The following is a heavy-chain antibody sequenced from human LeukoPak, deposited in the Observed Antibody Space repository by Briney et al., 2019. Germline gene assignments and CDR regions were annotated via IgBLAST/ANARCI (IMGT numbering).Heavy chain of an antibody. CDR2: ISYDGSNK. J-gene: IGHJ1*01. CDR1: GFAFSSYG. D-gene: IGHD3-16*01. V-gene: IGHV3-30*18. CDR3: AKWGTLQTFQH. Sequence: GGSLRLSCAASGFAFSSYGMHWVRQAPGKGLEWVAVISYDGSNKYYADSVKGRFTISRDNSKNTLYLQMNSLRAEDTAVYYCAKWGTLQTFQHWGQGTLVTVSS.